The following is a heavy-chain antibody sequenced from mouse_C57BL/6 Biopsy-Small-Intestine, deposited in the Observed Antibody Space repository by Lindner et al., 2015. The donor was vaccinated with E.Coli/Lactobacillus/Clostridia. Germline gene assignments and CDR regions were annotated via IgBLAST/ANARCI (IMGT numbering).Heavy chain of an antibody. D-gene: IGHD1-1*02. Sequence: SVKVSCKPSGYSFSSYDINWVRQATGQGLEWMGWMNPNTGGTGCAQKFQGRVTFTRNSSISTAYMELSSLRSDDTAVYYLSREPSRLSYYGSGAAGYWGQGTLVTVSS. CDR2: MNPNTGGT. J-gene: IGHJ4*01. V-gene: IGHV1S29*02. CDR3: SREPSRLSYYGSGAAGY. CDR1: GYSFSSYD.